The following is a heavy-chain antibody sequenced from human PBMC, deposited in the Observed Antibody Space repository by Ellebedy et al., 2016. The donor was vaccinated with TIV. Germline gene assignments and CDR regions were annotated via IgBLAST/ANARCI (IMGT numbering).Heavy chain of an antibody. Sequence: ASVKVSCKASGGTFNNSAISWVRQAPGQGLQWLGRIIPILGIANYAQTFQGRLTITADKSTRTVYMELSSLTSEDTAVYYCARDAIQFLEWVYKYAMDVWGQGTTVTVSS. V-gene: IGHV1-69*04. CDR2: IIPILGIA. CDR1: GGTFNNSA. CDR3: ARDAIQFLEWVYKYAMDV. J-gene: IGHJ6*02. D-gene: IGHD3-3*01.